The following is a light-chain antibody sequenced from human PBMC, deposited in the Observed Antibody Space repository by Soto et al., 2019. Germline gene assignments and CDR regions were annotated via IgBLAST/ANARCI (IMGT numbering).Light chain of an antibody. CDR1: QSLNSR. J-gene: IGKJ1*01. Sequence: DIQLTQSPSTLSASVGDRVTLTCRAAQSLNSRLAWYQHRPGKAPRLLIYDASTLESGVPSRFSGSGSGTEFTLTINNLQPDDLATYYCQQYNSYSTFGQGTKVDIK. CDR2: DAS. CDR3: QQYNSYST. V-gene: IGKV1-5*01.